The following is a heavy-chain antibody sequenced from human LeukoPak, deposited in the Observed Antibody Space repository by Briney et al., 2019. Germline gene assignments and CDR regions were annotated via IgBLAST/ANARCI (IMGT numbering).Heavy chain of an antibody. CDR1: GFTFSRYA. J-gene: IGHJ4*02. CDR3: AKRSGSGSQEYFDY. Sequence: GGSLRLSCVISGFTFSRYAVHWVRQAPGKGLEWVSGIGVSDASTYYADSVKGRLIVSRDTSKNTLYLQMNSLRAEDTAMYYCAKRSGSGSQEYFDYWGQGTVVTVSS. V-gene: IGHV3-23*01. CDR2: IGVSDAST. D-gene: IGHD3-10*01.